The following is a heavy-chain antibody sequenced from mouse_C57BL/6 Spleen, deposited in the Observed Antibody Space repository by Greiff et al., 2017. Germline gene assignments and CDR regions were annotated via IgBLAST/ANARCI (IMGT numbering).Heavy chain of an antibody. Sequence: QVQLQQSGPGLVQPSQSLSITCTVSGFSLTSYGVHWVRQSPGKGLEWLGVIWRGGSTDYNAAFMSRLSITKDNSKSQVFFKMNRLQADDTAIYYGAKNGDYDGYAMDYWGQGTSVTVSS. D-gene: IGHD2-4*01. CDR1: GFSLTSYG. J-gene: IGHJ4*01. CDR2: IWRGGST. CDR3: AKNGDYDGYAMDY. V-gene: IGHV2-5*01.